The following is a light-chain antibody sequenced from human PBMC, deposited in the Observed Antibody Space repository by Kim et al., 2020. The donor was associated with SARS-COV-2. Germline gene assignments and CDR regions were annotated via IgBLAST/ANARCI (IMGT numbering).Light chain of an antibody. CDR2: GAS. CDR1: QSVSHN. J-gene: IGKJ5*01. CDR3: QQYNNWPPIT. V-gene: IGKV3-15*01. Sequence: PGDTATFSCRDSQSVSHNVAWYQQKPGQAPRLLVFGASTRATGIPALFSGSGSWTEFTLTITSLQSEDFAVYYCQQYNNWPPITFGQGTRLEIK.